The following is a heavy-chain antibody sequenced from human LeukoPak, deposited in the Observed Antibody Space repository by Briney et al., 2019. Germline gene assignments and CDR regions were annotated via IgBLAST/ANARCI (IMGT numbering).Heavy chain of an antibody. J-gene: IGHJ4*02. CDR2: ISYDGSNK. CDR3: AKDPGEDYEGVFEYYFDY. CDR1: GFTFSSYG. Sequence: GSLRLSCAASGFTFSSYGMHWVRRAPGKGLEWVAVISYDGSNKYYADSVKGRFTISRDNSKNTLYLQMNSLRAEDTAVYYCAKDPGEDYEGVFEYYFDYWGQGTLVTVSS. D-gene: IGHD4-17*01. V-gene: IGHV3-30*18.